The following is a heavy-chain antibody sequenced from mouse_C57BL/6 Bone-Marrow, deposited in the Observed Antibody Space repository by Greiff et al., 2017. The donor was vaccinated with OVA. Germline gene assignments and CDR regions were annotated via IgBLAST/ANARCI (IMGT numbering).Heavy chain of an antibody. CDR3: ARYLSTVVARDAMDY. Sequence: EVKVEESGGGLVQPGGSLSLSCAASGFTFTDYYMSWVRQPPGKALEWLGFIRNKANGYTTEYSASVKGRFTISRDNSQSILYLQMNALRAEDSATYYCARYLSTVVARDAMDYWGQGTSVTVSS. V-gene: IGHV7-3*01. D-gene: IGHD1-1*01. J-gene: IGHJ4*01. CDR1: GFTFTDYY. CDR2: IRNKANGYTT.